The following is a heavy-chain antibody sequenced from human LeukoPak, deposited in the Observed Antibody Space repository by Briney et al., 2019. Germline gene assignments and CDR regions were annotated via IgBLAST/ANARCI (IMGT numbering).Heavy chain of an antibody. CDR3: ARHGNYDILTGYYAFDY. D-gene: IGHD3-9*01. J-gene: IGHJ4*02. CDR1: GGSISSSSYC. Sequence: SETLSLTCTVSGGSISSSSYCWGWIRQPPGKGLEWIGSIYYSGSIYYNPSLKSRVTISVDTSKNQFSLKLSSVTAADMAVYYCARHGNYDILTGYYAFDYWGQGTLVTVSS. V-gene: IGHV4-39*01. CDR2: IYYSGSI.